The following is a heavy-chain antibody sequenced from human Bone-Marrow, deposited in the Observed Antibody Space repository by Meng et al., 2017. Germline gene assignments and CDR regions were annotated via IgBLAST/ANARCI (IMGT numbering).Heavy chain of an antibody. CDR1: GFTFSSYW. D-gene: IGHD1-26*01. Sequence: GGSLRLSCAASGFTFSSYWMHWVRQAPGKGLVWVSRINSDGSSTSYADSVKGRFTISRDNAKNTLYLQMNSLRAEDTAVYYCARVLEWELRLNAFDIWGQGTMVTVSS. CDR2: INSDGSST. J-gene: IGHJ3*02. V-gene: IGHV3-74*01. CDR3: ARVLEWELRLNAFDI.